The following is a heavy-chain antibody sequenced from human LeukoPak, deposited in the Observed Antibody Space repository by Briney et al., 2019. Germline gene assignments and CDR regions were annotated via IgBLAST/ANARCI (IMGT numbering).Heavy chain of an antibody. Sequence: ASVKVSCKASGYTFSNYGISWVRQAPGQGLEWLGSISAYNGNTDYAQKLQGRVTMTTDTSTSTAYMELRSLRSDGTAVYYCARAPGYCSGGSCYSVIHYYYYYGMDVWGQGTTVTVSS. V-gene: IGHV1-18*01. CDR3: ARAPGYCSGGSCYSVIHYYYYYGMDV. CDR2: ISAYNGNT. CDR1: GYTFSNYG. D-gene: IGHD2-15*01. J-gene: IGHJ6*02.